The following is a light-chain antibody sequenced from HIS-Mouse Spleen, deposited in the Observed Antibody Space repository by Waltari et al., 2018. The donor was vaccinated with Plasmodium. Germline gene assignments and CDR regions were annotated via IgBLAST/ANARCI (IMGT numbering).Light chain of an antibody. J-gene: IGLJ3*02. Sequence: SYELTHPPSVSVSPGQTARITCSGDVLAKQYARWFQQKPGQAPVLVIYKDSERPSGIPERFSGSSSGTTVTLTISGAQVEDEADYYCYSAADNNWVFGGGTKLTVL. CDR2: KDS. V-gene: IGLV3-27*01. CDR1: VLAKQY. CDR3: YSAADNNWV.